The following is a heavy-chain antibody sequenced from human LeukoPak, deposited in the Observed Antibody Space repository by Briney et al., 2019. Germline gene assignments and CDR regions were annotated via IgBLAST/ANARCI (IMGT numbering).Heavy chain of an antibody. CDR2: MNPNSGNT. Sequence: ASVKVSCKASGYTFTSYGINWVRQATGQGLEWMGWMNPNSGNTGYAQKFQGRVTMTRNTSISTAYMELSSLRSEDTAVYYCARFGGSDTPLLYYYYYYMDVWGKGTTVTVSS. V-gene: IGHV1-8*01. CDR3: ARFGGSDTPLLYYYYYYMDV. J-gene: IGHJ6*03. CDR1: GYTFTSYG. D-gene: IGHD3-16*01.